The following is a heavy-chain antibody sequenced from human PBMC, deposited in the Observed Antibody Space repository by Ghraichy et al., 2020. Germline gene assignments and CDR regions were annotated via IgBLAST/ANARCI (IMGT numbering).Heavy chain of an antibody. CDR2: IIPIFGTA. Sequence: SVKVSCKASGGTFSSYAISWVRQAPGQGLEWMGGIIPIFGTANYAQKFQGRVTITADESTSTAYMELSSLRSEDTAVYYCAGDYGDDRYYYYMDVWGKGTTVTVSS. J-gene: IGHJ6*03. V-gene: IGHV1-69*13. D-gene: IGHD4-17*01. CDR3: AGDYGDDRYYYYMDV. CDR1: GGTFSSYA.